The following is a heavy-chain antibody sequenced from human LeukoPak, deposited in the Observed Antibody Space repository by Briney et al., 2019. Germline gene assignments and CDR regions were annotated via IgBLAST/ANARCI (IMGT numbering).Heavy chain of an antibody. J-gene: IGHJ5*02. CDR3: ARDLYDSSGYYSIWIDP. CDR2: IIPIFGTA. Sequence: GASVKVSCKASGGTFSSYAISWVRQAPGQGLEWMGGIIPIFGTANYAQKFQGRVTITADESTSTAYMELSSLRSEDTAVYYCARDLYDSSGYYSIWIDPWGQGTLVTVSS. D-gene: IGHD3-22*01. CDR1: GGTFSSYA. V-gene: IGHV1-69*13.